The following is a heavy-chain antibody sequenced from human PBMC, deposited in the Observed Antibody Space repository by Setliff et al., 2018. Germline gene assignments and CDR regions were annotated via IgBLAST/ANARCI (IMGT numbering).Heavy chain of an antibody. CDR2: ISGSGGST. CDR3: TTEYYYDSSDYLKLDI. CDR1: GFTFSSYA. D-gene: IGHD3-22*01. Sequence: PGGSLRLSCAASGFTFSSYAMSWVRQAPGKGLEWVSAISGSGGSTYYADSVKGRFTISRDNSKNTLYLQMNSLKTEDTAVYYCTTEYYYDSSDYLKLDIWGQGTTVTVSS. V-gene: IGHV3-23*01. J-gene: IGHJ6*02.